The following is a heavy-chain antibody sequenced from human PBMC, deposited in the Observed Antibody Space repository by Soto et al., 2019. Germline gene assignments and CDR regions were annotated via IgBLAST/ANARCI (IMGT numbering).Heavy chain of an antibody. V-gene: IGHV1-69*13. CDR1: GGTFSSYA. Sequence: SVKVSCKASGGTFSSYAISWVRQAPGQGLEWMGGIIPIFGTANYAQKFQGRVTITADESTSTAYMELSSLRSEDTAVYYCASSRYSGSYATLDYWGQGTLVTVS. CDR3: ASSRYSGSYATLDY. CDR2: IIPIFGTA. J-gene: IGHJ4*02. D-gene: IGHD1-26*01.